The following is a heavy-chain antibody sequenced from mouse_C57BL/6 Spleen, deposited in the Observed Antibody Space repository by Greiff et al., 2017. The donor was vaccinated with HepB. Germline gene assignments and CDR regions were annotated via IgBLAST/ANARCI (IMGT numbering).Heavy chain of an antibody. CDR2: IYPRRGNT. CDR1: GYTFTSYG. D-gene: IGHD2-4*01. V-gene: IGHV1-81*01. J-gene: IGHJ4*01. CDR3: ARRDDYDGYYAMDY. Sequence: VQLQQSGAELARPGASVKLSCKASGYTFTSYGISWVKQRTGQGLEWIGEIYPRRGNTYYNEKFKGKATLTADKSSITAYMELRSLTSEDSAVYFCARRDDYDGYYAMDYWGQGTSVTVSS.